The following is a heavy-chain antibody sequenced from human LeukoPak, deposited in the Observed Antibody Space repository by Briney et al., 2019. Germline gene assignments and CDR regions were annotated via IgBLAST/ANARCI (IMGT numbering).Heavy chain of an antibody. J-gene: IGHJ4*02. CDR1: GLTFSSYA. D-gene: IGHD2-21*02. Sequence: GGSLRLSCAASGLTFSSYAMHWVRQAPGKGLEWVAVISYDGSNKYYADSVKGRFTISRDNSKNTLYLQMNSLRAEDTAVYYCARDVSAGDPRGYFDYWGQGTLVTVSS. V-gene: IGHV3-30*04. CDR2: ISYDGSNK. CDR3: ARDVSAGDPRGYFDY.